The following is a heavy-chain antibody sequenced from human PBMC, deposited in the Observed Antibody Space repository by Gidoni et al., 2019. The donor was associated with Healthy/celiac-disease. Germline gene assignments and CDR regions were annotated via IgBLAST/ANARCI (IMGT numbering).Heavy chain of an antibody. V-gene: IGHV3-21*01. J-gene: IGHJ4*02. CDR2: ISSSSSYI. Sequence: EVQLVESGGGLVKPGGSLRLSCAASGFTFSSYSMNWLRQAPGKGLEWVSSISSSSSYIYYADSVKGRFTISRDNAKNSMYLQMNSLRAEDTAVYYCARDSQGYSSSCGYWGQGTLVTVSS. D-gene: IGHD6-13*01. CDR1: GFTFSSYS. CDR3: ARDSQGYSSSCGY.